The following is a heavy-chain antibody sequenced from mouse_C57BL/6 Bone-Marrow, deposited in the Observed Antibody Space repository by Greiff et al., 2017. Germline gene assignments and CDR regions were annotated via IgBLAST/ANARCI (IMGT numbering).Heavy chain of an antibody. J-gene: IGHJ3*01. CDR1: GFSLTSYG. V-gene: IGHV2-2*01. Sequence: VQLQESGPGLVQPSPSLSITCTVSGFSLTSYGVHWVRQSPGKGLEWLGVIWSGGSTDYNAAFISRLSISKDNSKSQVFFKMNSLQADDTAIYYCARNGDGYYLAWFAYWGQGTLVTVSA. CDR3: ARNGDGYYLAWFAY. D-gene: IGHD2-3*01. CDR2: IWSGGST.